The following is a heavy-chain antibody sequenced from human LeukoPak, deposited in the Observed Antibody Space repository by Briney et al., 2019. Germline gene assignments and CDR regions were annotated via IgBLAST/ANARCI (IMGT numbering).Heavy chain of an antibody. Sequence: SETLSLTCTVSGGSISSSSYYWGWIRQPPGKGLEWIGSIYYSGSTYYNPSLKSRVTISVDTSKNQFSLKLSSVTAADTAVYYCARDSGIAAAGVGFDPWGQGTLVTVSS. D-gene: IGHD6-13*01. CDR3: ARDSGIAAAGVGFDP. CDR1: GGSISSSSYY. CDR2: IYYSGST. J-gene: IGHJ5*02. V-gene: IGHV4-39*07.